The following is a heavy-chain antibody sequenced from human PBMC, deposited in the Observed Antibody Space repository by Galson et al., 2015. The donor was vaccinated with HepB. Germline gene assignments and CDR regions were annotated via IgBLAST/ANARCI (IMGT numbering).Heavy chain of an antibody. CDR2: ITSSGANT. Sequence: SLRLSCATSGFTFTTYTMSWVRQAPGKGPEWVSSITSSGANTYYTDSVKGRFTISRDNSRNTLLLQLNSLRAEDTAVYYCAKYGIMVANNPYQLHFWGQGTLVSVSP. CDR1: GFTFTTYT. V-gene: IGHV3-23*01. J-gene: IGHJ4*02. D-gene: IGHD2-15*01. CDR3: AKYGIMVANNPYQLHF.